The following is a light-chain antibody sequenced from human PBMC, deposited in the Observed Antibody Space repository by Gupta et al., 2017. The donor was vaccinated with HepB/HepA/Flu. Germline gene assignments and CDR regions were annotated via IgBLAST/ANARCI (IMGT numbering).Light chain of an antibody. CDR3: SSYAGSYTGV. V-gene: IGLV2-11*01. Sequence: QSALTQPRSVSGSHGQSVTISCTGTSSDVGAYDFVSWYQQHPGKAPKLMIYDVSKRPSGVPDRFSGSKSGNTASLTISGLQAEDEADYYCSSYAGSYTGVFGGGTKLTVL. CDR2: DVS. CDR1: SSDVGAYDF. J-gene: IGLJ2*01.